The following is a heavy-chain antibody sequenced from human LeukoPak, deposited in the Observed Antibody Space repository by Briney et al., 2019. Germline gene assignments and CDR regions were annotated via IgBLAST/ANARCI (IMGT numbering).Heavy chain of an antibody. D-gene: IGHD3-3*01. V-gene: IGHV4-30-4*08. CDR1: GGSISSGDYY. Sequence: PSQTLSLTCTVSGGSISSGDYYWSWIRQPPGKGLEWIGYIYYSGSTNYNPSLKSRVTISVDTSKNQFSLKLSSVTAADTAVYYCARGIGYDFWSGYYFVYWGQGTLVTVSS. CDR2: IYYSGST. J-gene: IGHJ4*02. CDR3: ARGIGYDFWSGYYFVY.